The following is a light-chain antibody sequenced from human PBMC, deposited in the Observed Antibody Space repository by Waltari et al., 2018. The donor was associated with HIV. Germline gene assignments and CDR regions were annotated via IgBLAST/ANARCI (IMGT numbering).Light chain of an antibody. CDR1: QSLSSSY. J-gene: IGKJ4*01. CDR2: GAS. V-gene: IGKV3D-20*02. CDR3: QQRSNWPPGLT. Sequence: EIVLTQSPGTLSLSPGERATLSCRASQSLSSSYLAWYQQKPGQAPRLLIYGASSRATGIPDRFSGSGSGTDFTLTISRLEPEDFAVYYCQQRSNWPPGLTFGGGTKVEIK.